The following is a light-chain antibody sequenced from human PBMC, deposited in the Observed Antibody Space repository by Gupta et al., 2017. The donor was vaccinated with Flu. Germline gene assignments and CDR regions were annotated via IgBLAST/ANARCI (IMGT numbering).Light chain of an antibody. Sequence: DIVMTQSPDSLAVSLGERAAINCKSSQSVLYSSTNKDYLAWYQQKPGQPPKLLIYWASTRESGVPDRFSGRGSGTDFTLTISSLQAEDVAVYYCQQDASTPCTFGQGTKVEIK. J-gene: IGKJ2*02. V-gene: IGKV4-1*01. CDR1: QSVLYSSTNKDY. CDR2: WAS. CDR3: QQDASTPCT.